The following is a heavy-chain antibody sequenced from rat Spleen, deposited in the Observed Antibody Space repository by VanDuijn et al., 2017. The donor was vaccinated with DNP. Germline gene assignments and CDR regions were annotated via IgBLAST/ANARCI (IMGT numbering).Heavy chain of an antibody. Sequence: EVQLVESGGGLVQPGRSRKLSCAASGFIFSDYNMAWVRQAPKKGLEWVATIIHDGSRTYYGESVKGRFTISRDNTKSILYLQMDSLRSEDTATYYCSTLNFYASLSEYFDYWGQGVMVTVSS. V-gene: IGHV5S10*01. CDR2: IIHDGSRT. CDR3: STLNFYASLSEYFDY. D-gene: IGHD1-12*01. CDR1: GFIFSDYN. J-gene: IGHJ2*01.